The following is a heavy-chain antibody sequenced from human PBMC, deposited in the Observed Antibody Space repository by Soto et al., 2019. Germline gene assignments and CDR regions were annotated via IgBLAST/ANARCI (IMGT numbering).Heavy chain of an antibody. J-gene: IGHJ4*02. D-gene: IGHD6-6*01. CDR3: ARGIAARTPPDN. CDR1: GFSFSVYT. V-gene: IGHV3-21*01. CDR2: ISSSSSYI. Sequence: GGSLRLSCAASGFSFSVYTVNWVRQAPGKGLEWVSSISSSSSYIYYADSLKGRFTISRDNAKNSVYLQMNSLRAEDTAVYYCARGIAARTPPDNWGQGTLVTVSS.